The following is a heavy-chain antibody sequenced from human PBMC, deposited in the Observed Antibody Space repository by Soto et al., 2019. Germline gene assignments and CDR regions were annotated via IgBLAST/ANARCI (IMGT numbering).Heavy chain of an antibody. CDR2: IIPIFGTA. CDR1: GGTFSSYA. V-gene: IGHV1-69*06. D-gene: IGHD5-18*01. CDR3: ARWNTAMDGRLYYYYYGMDV. Sequence: SVKVSCKASGGTFSSYAISWVRQAPGQGLEWMGGIIPIFGTANYAQKFQGRVTITADKSTGTAYMELSSLRSEDTAVYYCARWNTAMDGRLYYYYYGMDVWGQGTTVTVSS. J-gene: IGHJ6*02.